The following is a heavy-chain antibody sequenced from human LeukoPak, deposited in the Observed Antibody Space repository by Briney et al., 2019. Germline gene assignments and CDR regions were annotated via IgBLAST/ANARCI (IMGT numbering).Heavy chain of an antibody. V-gene: IGHV1-69*13. CDR3: ARDQGYRYGYGDFDY. D-gene: IGHD5-18*01. CDR1: GGTFRSYS. J-gene: IGHJ4*02. CDR2: IIPIFGTA. Sequence: SVKVSCKASGGTFRSYSISWVRQAPGQGLEWMGMIIPIFGTANYAQKFQGGVTITADESTSTAYMELSSLRSEDTAVYYCARDQGYRYGYGDFDYWGQGTLVTVSS.